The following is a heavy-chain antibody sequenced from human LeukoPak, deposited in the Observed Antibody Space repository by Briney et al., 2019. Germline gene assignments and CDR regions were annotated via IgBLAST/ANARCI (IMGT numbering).Heavy chain of an antibody. J-gene: IGHJ4*02. CDR3: AREYCTNGVCSRDLGY. Sequence: ASVKVSCKASGYTFTSYYMHWVRQAPGQGLEWMGIINPSGGSTSYAQKFQGRVTMTRDTSTSTVYMELSSLGSEDTAVYYCAREYCTNGVCSRDLGYWGQGTLVTVSS. CDR1: GYTFTSYY. CDR2: INPSGGST. V-gene: IGHV1-46*01. D-gene: IGHD2-8*01.